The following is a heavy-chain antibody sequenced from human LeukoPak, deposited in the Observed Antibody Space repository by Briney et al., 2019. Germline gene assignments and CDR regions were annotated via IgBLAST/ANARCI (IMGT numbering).Heavy chain of an antibody. D-gene: IGHD1-26*01. CDR2: IIPIFGTA. V-gene: IGHV1-69*05. J-gene: IGHJ5*02. CDR3: ARSGTLGPVGATTRFRWFDP. CDR1: GGTFSSYA. Sequence: SSVTVSCKASGGTFSSYAISWVRQAPAQGLDWMGGIIPIFGTANYAQKFQGRVTITTDESTSTAYMELRSLRSEDTAVYYCARSGTLGPVGATTRFRWFDPWGQGTLVTVSS.